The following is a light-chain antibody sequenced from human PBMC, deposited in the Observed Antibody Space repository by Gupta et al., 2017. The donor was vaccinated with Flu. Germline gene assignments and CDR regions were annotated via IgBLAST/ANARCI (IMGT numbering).Light chain of an antibody. CDR3: QQRTNWLWT. V-gene: IGKV3-11*01. Sequence: GGRATLSCRASQSVGTSLAWYQQKPGQAPRLLIYDASNRATGIPARFSGSGSGTDFTLTISRLGPEDFVVYYCQQRTNWLWTFGPGTKVEIK. J-gene: IGKJ1*01. CDR1: QSVGTS. CDR2: DAS.